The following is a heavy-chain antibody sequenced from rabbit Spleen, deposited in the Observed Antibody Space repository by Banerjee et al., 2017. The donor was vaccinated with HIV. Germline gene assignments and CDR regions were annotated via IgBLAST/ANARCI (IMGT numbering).Heavy chain of an antibody. V-gene: IGHV1S45*01. CDR2: IVIDSSGTT. CDR1: GFSFSSRYY. Sequence: EQLEESGGGLVQPEGSLTLTCTASGFSFSSRYYMCWVRQAPGKGLEWIACIVIDSSGTTYYASWAKGRFTISKTSSTTVTLQMTSLTVADTATYFCARELGGATFGYWDMWGQGTLVTVS. J-gene: IGHJ3*01. D-gene: IGHD1-1*01. CDR3: ARELGGATFGYWDM.